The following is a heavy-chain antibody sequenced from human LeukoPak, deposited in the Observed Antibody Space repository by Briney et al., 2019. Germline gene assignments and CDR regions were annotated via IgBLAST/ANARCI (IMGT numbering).Heavy chain of an antibody. CDR2: INHSGST. V-gene: IGHV4-34*01. J-gene: IGHJ4*02. CDR1: GGFFSGYY. CDR3: ARKVGSGWSPGRNTRWVKTTPSFDY. Sequence: SETLSLTCAVYGGFFSGYYRSWIRQPPGKGLEWIGEINHSGSTNYNPSLRSRVTISVDTSKNQFSLKLSSVTAADTAVYYCARKVGSGWSPGRNTRWVKTTPSFDYWGQGTLVTVSS. D-gene: IGHD6-19*01.